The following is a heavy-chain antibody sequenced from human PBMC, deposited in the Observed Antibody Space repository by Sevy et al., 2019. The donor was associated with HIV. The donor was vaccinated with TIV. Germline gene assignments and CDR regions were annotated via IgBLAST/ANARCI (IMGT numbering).Heavy chain of an antibody. J-gene: IGHJ4*02. D-gene: IGHD5-12*01. CDR1: GFTVSSKY. V-gene: IGHV3-53*01. CDR2: LQSGGST. CDR3: TRSLASGYFVTFDH. Sequence: GGSLRLSCEVSGFTVSSKYMSWVRQAPGKGLEWVSVLQSGGSTHYADSVRGRFTISRDNSKNTLYLQMDGLRAEDTAIYYCTRSLASGYFVTFDHWGQGALVTVSP.